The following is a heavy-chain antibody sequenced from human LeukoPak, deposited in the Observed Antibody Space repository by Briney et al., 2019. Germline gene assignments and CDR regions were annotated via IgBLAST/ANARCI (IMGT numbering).Heavy chain of an antibody. CDR1: GFTFSNYA. Sequence: GGSLRLSCATSGFTFSNYAVSWVRQAPGKGLEWVSSISGSGGTTYYADSVKGRFTISRDNSKNTLYLKMNSLRAEDTAVYYCAKDPYRASSGLVDYWGQGTLVTVSS. CDR3: AKDPYRASSGLVDY. CDR2: ISGSGGTT. D-gene: IGHD5-12*01. J-gene: IGHJ4*02. V-gene: IGHV3-23*01.